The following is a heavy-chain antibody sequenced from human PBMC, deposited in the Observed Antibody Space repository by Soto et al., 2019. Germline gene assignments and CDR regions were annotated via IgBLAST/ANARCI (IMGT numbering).Heavy chain of an antibody. CDR2: IYATGTT. D-gene: IGHD1-1*01. Sequence: SETLSLTCTVSGASISGFYWSWIRKSAGKGLGWIGRIYATGTTDYNPSLKSRVMMSVDTSKKQFSLKLRSVTAADTAIYYCVRDGTKTLRDWFDPWGQGISVTVSS. J-gene: IGHJ5*02. CDR1: GASISGFY. V-gene: IGHV4-4*07. CDR3: VRDGTKTLRDWFDP.